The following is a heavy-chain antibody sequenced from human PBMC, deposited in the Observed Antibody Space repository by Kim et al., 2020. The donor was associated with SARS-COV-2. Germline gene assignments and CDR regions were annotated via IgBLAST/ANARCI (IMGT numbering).Heavy chain of an antibody. V-gene: IGHV4-31*03. D-gene: IGHD6-13*01. CDR1: GGSISSGGYY. CDR2: IYYSGST. Sequence: SETLSLTCTVSGGSISSGGYYWSWIRQHPGKGLEWIGYIYYSGSTYYNPSLKSRVTISVDTSKNQFSLKLSSVTAADTAVYYCARGYSSSTPGYYFDYWGQGTLVTVSS. CDR3: ARGYSSSTPGYYFDY. J-gene: IGHJ4*02.